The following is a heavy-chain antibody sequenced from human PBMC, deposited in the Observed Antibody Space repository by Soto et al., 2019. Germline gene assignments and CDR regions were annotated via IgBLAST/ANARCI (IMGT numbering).Heavy chain of an antibody. CDR3: ARRGRWLQRHFDY. CDR1: GYSFTSYW. V-gene: IGHV5-51*01. J-gene: IGHJ4*02. Sequence: PGESLKISCKGSGYSFTSYWIGWARQMPGKGLEWMGIIYPGDSDSRYSTSFQGQVTMSVDKSISTAYLQWSSLKASDTAMYYCARRGRWLQRHFDYWGQGTLVTVSS. D-gene: IGHD5-18*01. CDR2: IYPGDSDS.